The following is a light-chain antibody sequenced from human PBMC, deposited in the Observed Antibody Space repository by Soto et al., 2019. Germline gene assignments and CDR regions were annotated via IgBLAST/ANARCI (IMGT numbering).Light chain of an antibody. CDR3: HHYHNWPMT. V-gene: IGKV3-15*01. CDR1: QSVSSN. CDR2: DSS. Sequence: EIVLTQSPATLSVSPGESATLSCRASQSVSSNLAWHQQKPGQAPRLLIYDSSTRATGIPARFSGSESGTEFTLTISSLQSEDFAVYYCHHYHNWPMTFGQGTDWRL. J-gene: IGKJ5*01.